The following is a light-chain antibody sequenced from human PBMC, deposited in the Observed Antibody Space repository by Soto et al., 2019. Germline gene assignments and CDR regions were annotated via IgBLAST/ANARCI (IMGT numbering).Light chain of an antibody. CDR1: QSISRD. Sequence: EIVMTQSPATLSVSPGERATLSCRASQSISRDLAWFQQKPGQAPRLLIYDASTRATGVPARFSGSESGTEFTLTISSLQSEDFAVYYCQQYNDWPPLITFGQGTRLAIK. CDR2: DAS. J-gene: IGKJ5*01. V-gene: IGKV3-15*01. CDR3: QQYNDWPPLIT.